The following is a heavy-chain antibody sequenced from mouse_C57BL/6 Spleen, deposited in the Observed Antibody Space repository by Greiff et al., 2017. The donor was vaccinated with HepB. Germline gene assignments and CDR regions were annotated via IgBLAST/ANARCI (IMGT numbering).Heavy chain of an antibody. Sequence: VQLQQSGAELVRPGASVKLSCTASGFNIKDDYMHWVKQRPEQGLEWIGWIDPENGDTEYASKFQGKATITADTSSNTAYLQLSSLTSEDTAVYYCTRPPYSMDYWGQGTSVTVSS. CDR2: IDPENGDT. J-gene: IGHJ4*01. V-gene: IGHV14-4*01. CDR1: GFNIKDDY. CDR3: TRPPYSMDY.